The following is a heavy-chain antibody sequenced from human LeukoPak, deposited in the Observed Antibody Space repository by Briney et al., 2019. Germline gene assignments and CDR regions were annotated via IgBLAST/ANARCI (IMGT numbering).Heavy chain of an antibody. J-gene: IGHJ5*02. CDR1: GGSISSYF. CDR3: ARGYLDWFDP. Sequence: SETLSLTCTVSGGSISSYFWTWIRQPPGKGLEWIGYIYYSGSTSYNPSLKSRVTMSVDTSKNQFSLNLNSVTAADKAVYYCARGYLDWFDPWGQGTLVTVSS. D-gene: IGHD1-26*01. V-gene: IGHV4-59*01. CDR2: IYYSGST.